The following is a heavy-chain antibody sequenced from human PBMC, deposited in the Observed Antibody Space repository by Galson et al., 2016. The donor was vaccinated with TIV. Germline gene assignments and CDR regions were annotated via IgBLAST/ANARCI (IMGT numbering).Heavy chain of an antibody. J-gene: IGHJ1*01. CDR2: IYPAHSET. CDR3: GSGQYIKW. Sequence: QSGAEVKKPGESLKISCKDSGYRFTTYWIAWVRQMPGKGLEWMGLIYPAHSETRYSPSFQGQVTISVDKSITTAYLHWSGLKASDTAMYYCGSGQYIKWWGQATLVTVSS. D-gene: IGHD1-26*01. CDR1: GYRFTTYW. V-gene: IGHV5-51*03.